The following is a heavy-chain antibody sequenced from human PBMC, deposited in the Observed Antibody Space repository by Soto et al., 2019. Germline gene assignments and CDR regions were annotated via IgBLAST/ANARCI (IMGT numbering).Heavy chain of an antibody. CDR3: VSGYFGGSGRYHSRDARDV. Sequence: EVQLVESGGGLVMPGGSLRLSCAASGITFASYHMNWVRQAPGKGLDWVSCINAPTSNLYSSDSVRGRFTISRDASKNSLQLDMNSLTDDKLAIYYCVSGYFGGSGRYHSRDARDVWGEWTAVTV. V-gene: IGHV3-21*02. CDR1: GITFASYH. D-gene: IGHD2-15*01. CDR2: INAPTSNL. J-gene: IGHJ3*01.